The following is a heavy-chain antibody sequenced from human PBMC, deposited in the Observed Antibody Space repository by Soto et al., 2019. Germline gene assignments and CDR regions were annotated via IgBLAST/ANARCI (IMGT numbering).Heavy chain of an antibody. J-gene: IGHJ4*02. Sequence: PGGSLRLSCAASGFTFSTYWMHWVRQAPGEGLVWLSRITAAGTSTSSADSVKGRFTISRDNAKNTLYLQMNSLRAEDTAMYYCAGGDPTYFDYWGQGILVTVSS. CDR2: ITAAGTST. CDR3: AGGDPTYFDY. CDR1: GFTFSTYW. V-gene: IGHV3-74*01.